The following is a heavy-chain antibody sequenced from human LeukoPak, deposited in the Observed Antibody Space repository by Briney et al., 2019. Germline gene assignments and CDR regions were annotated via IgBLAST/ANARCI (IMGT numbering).Heavy chain of an antibody. CDR2: INHSGST. CDR1: GGSFSGYY. D-gene: IGHD3-22*01. J-gene: IGHJ5*02. CDR3: AREGRDYDSSGYYDWFDP. V-gene: IGHV4-34*01. Sequence: SETLSLTCAVYGGSFSGYYWSWIRQPPGKGLEWIGEINHSGSTNYNPSLKSRVTISVDTSKNQFSLKLSSVTAADTAVYYCAREGRDYDSSGYYDWFDPWGQGTLVTVSS.